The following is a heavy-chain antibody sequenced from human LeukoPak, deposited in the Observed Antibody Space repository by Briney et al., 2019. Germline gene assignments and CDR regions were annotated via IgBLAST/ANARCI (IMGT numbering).Heavy chain of an antibody. CDR3: AKEMGNSNWYYFDN. V-gene: IGHV3-74*03. Sequence: GGSLRLSCAASGFTFSRYWMHWVRQVPGKGLVWVARINTDGSNRKYMESVKGRFTISRDNAKNTLYLQMNSLRVEDTAVYYCAKEMGNSNWYYFDNWGQGTLVTVSS. D-gene: IGHD6-13*01. J-gene: IGHJ4*02. CDR1: GFTFSRYW. CDR2: INTDGSNR.